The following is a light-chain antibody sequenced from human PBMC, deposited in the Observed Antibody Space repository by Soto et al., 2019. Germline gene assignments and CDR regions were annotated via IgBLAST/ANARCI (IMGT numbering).Light chain of an antibody. Sequence: EIVMTQSPATLSVSPGERATLSCRASQSVSSNLAWYQQKPGQAPRLLIYGASTRATGIPARFSGSASGTEFTPTISSLQSEDFAVYYCQQYNNWPLCTFGQGTKLEIK. J-gene: IGKJ2*02. CDR2: GAS. CDR1: QSVSSN. V-gene: IGKV3-15*01. CDR3: QQYNNWPLCT.